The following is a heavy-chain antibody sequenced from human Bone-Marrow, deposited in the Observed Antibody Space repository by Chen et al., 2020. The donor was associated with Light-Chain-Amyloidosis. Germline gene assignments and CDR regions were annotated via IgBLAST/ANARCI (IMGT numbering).Heavy chain of an antibody. J-gene: IGHJ4*02. CDR3: AGRRDGYNFDY. CDR1: GYTFPNYW. CDR2: IYPDDSDA. D-gene: IGHD5-12*01. Sequence: EVQLEQSGPEVKKPGESLKISCKGSGYTFPNYWIGWVRQMPGKGLEWMGVIYPDDSDARYSPSCGGQVTISADKSITTAYLQWRSLKASDTAMYYCAGRRDGYNFDYWGQGALVTVSS. V-gene: IGHV5-51*01.